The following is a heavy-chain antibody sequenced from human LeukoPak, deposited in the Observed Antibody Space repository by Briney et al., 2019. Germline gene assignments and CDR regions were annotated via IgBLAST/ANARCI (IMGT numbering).Heavy chain of an antibody. Sequence: SETLSLTHTVSGGSISSYYWRWIGQPPGKALEWIGRIYTSGSTNYNPSLKSRVTMSVDTSKNQFSLKLSSVTAADTAVYYCARAGIVGATVISPWGQGTLVTVSS. D-gene: IGHD1-26*01. J-gene: IGHJ5*02. CDR1: GGSISSYY. CDR3: ARAGIVGATVISP. CDR2: IYTSGST. V-gene: IGHV4-4*07.